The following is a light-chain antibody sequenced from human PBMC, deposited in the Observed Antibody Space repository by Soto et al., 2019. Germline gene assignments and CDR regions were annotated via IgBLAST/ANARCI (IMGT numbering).Light chain of an antibody. J-gene: IGLJ2*01. CDR3: CSYGGSHTVV. Sequence: QSVLTQPASVSGSPGQSITISCTGTSSDVGSYNLVSWYQQHPGKAPKLMIYEGTKRPSGVSDRFSGSKSGNTASLTISGLQAEDEGDYYCCSYGGSHTVVFGGGTKLTVL. CDR2: EGT. CDR1: SSDVGSYNL. V-gene: IGLV2-23*01.